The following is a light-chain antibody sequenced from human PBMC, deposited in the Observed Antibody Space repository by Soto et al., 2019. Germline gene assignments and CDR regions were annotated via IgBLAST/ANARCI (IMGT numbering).Light chain of an antibody. V-gene: IGKV1-39*01. CDR3: QQTHTTPWT. Sequence: DIPVTQSPSSLSASVGDRVTITCRASQSLSRYLNWYQQKAGKAPMLLIHSASILEGGVSPRFSGSGSGTEFSLTINNMKPEDFASYYCQQTHTTPWTFGQGTKVEI. J-gene: IGKJ1*01. CDR2: SAS. CDR1: QSLSRY.